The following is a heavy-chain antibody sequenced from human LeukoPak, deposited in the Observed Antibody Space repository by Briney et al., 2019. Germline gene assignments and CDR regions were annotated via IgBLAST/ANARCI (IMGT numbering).Heavy chain of an antibody. J-gene: IGHJ4*02. CDR3: AREGFYSGYDR. CDR2: IDQYGGQQ. Sequence: PGGSLRLSCAASGFTFSVYWMTWVRQAPGKGLEWVATIDQYGGQQYYVDSVKGRFTISRDNGKNSLSLQMNSLRDDDSAVYYCAREGFYSGYDRWGQGTLVTVSS. D-gene: IGHD5-12*01. V-gene: IGHV3-7*01. CDR1: GFTFSVYW.